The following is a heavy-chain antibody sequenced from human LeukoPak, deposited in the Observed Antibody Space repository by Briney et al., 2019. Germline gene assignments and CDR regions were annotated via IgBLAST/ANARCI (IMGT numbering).Heavy chain of an antibody. V-gene: IGHV1-18*01. CDR3: AREDRATRGY. J-gene: IGHJ4*02. CDR2: ISAHSGDT. D-gene: IGHD3-22*01. CDR1: GYTFTSYG. Sequence: ASVEASCKASGYTFTSYGISWVRQAPGQGLEWMGWISAHSGDTYYAQNFQGRVTMTTDTSTSTAYMELRSLRSDDTAVYYCAREDRATRGYWGQGTLVTVSS.